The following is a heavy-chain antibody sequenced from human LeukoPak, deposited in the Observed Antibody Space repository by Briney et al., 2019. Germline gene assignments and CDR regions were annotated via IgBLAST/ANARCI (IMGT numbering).Heavy chain of an antibody. V-gene: IGHV6-1*01. CDR3: ARQSSMVRGVPDY. CDR1: GDSVSSNSAA. CDR2: TYYRSKWYN. Sequence: SQTLSLTCAISGDSVSSNSAAWNWIRQSPSRGLEWLGRTYYRSKWYNDYAISVRSRITINPDTSKNHFSLQLNSVTPEDTAVYYCARQSSMVRGVPDYWGQGTLVTVSS. D-gene: IGHD3-10*01. J-gene: IGHJ4*02.